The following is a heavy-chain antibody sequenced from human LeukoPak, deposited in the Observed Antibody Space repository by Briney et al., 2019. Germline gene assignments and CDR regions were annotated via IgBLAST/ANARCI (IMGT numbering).Heavy chain of an antibody. Sequence: PSETLSLTCTVSGGSISSYYWSWIRQPPGKGLEWIGYIYYSGSTNYNPSLKSRVAISVDTSKNQFSLKLSSVTAADTAVYYCARVVRSTTYYYGMDVWGQGTTVTVSS. CDR3: ARVVRSTTYYYGMDV. D-gene: IGHD1-1*01. V-gene: IGHV4-59*01. CDR1: GGSISSYY. J-gene: IGHJ6*02. CDR2: IYYSGST.